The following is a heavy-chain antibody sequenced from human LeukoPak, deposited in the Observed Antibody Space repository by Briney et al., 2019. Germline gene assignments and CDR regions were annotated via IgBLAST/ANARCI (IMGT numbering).Heavy chain of an antibody. CDR2: IYYTGTT. CDR1: GGSISSYY. CDR3: ARHKEGAFDI. V-gene: IGHV4-59*08. J-gene: IGHJ3*02. Sequence: SETLSLTCTVSGGSISSYYRSWIRQPPGKGLEWIAYIYYTGTTNYNPSLKSRVTISVDTSKNQFSLKLNSVTAADTAVYYCARHKEGAFDIWGQGTMVTVSS.